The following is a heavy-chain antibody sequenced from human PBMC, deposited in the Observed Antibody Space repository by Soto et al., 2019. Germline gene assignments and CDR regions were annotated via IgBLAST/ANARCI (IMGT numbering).Heavy chain of an antibody. CDR2: ISWNSGTI. CDR3: ARAEGGYCISTSCYLEDSYYGMDV. J-gene: IGHJ6*02. CDR1: GFTFDDYA. D-gene: IGHD2-2*01. Sequence: GGSLRLSCAASGFTFDDYAMHWVRQAPGKGLEWVSGISWNSGTIVYADSVKGRFTISRDNSKNTLYLQMNSLRAEDTAVYYCARAEGGYCISTSCYLEDSYYGMDVWGQGTTVTVSS. V-gene: IGHV3-9*01.